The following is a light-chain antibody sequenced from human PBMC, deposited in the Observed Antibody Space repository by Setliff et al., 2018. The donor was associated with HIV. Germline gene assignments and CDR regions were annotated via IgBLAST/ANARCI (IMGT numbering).Light chain of an antibody. CDR2: DVS. CDR3: SSYTSSSTYV. CDR1: RSDVGGYNS. V-gene: IGLV2-14*01. J-gene: IGLJ1*01. Sequence: SALTQPASVSGSPGQAITISCTGSRSDVGGYNSVSWYQQLPGKAPKLIIYDVSKRPSGVSNRFSGSKSANTASLTISGLQAEDEADYYCSSYTSSSTYVFGTGTKVTV.